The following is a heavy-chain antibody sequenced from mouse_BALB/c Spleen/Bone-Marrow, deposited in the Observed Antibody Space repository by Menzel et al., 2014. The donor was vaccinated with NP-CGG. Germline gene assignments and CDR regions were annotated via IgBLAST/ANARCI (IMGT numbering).Heavy chain of an antibody. CDR2: IDPSTGHT. Sequence: VQRVESGAELAKPGASVKMSCKASGFPFTTYWMHWFKQRPGQGLEWIGYIDPSTGHTEYNQNFKDKATLTADKSSSTAYMQLSSLTSEDSAVYYCARPYKYDKEFAYWGQGTLVTVS. CDR1: GFPFTTYW. D-gene: IGHD2-14*01. CDR3: ARPYKYDKEFAY. V-gene: IGHV1-7*01. J-gene: IGHJ3*01.